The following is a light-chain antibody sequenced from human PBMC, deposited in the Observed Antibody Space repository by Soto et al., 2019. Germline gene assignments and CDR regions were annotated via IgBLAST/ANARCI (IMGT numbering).Light chain of an antibody. CDR3: QSYDSSLNYV. CDR1: SSNIGAGYD. CDR2: GNN. Sequence: QSVLTQPPSVSGAPGQRVTISCTGSSSNIGAGYDVHWYQQLPGTAPKLLIYGNNNRPSGVPDRFSGSKSGTSASLAITGLQAEDEADYYCQSYDSSLNYVFGLGTKVTV. J-gene: IGLJ1*01. V-gene: IGLV1-40*01.